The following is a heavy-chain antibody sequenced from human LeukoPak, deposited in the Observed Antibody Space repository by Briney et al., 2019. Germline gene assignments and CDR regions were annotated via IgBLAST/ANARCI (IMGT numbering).Heavy chain of an antibody. D-gene: IGHD6-19*01. V-gene: IGHV4-4*07. CDR3: ARDTGVAGWNYNWFDP. J-gene: IGHJ5*02. CDR1: GGSISSYY. Sequence: PSETLSLTCTVSGGSISSYYWSWIRQPAGKGVEWIGRIYTSGSTNYNPSLKSRVTMSVDTSKNQFSLKLSSVTAADTAVYYCARDTGVAGWNYNWFDPWGQGTLVTVSS. CDR2: IYTSGST.